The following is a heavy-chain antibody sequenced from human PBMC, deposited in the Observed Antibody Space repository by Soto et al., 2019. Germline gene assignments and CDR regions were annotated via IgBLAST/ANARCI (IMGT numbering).Heavy chain of an antibody. D-gene: IGHD5-18*01. CDR3: AKASSYGTPSRLYYFDY. CDR1: GFTFSSYA. V-gene: IGHV3-23*01. Sequence: GGSLRLSCAASGFTFSSYAMSWVRQAPGKGLGWVSAISGSGGSTYYADSVKGRFTISRDNSKNTLYLQMNSLRAEDTAVYYYAKASSYGTPSRLYYFDYWGQGTLVTVSS. J-gene: IGHJ4*02. CDR2: ISGSGGST.